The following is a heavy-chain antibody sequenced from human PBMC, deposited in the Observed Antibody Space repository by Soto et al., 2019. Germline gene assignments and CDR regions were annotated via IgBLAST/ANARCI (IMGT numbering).Heavy chain of an antibody. V-gene: IGHV4-4*02. CDR2: VYHNGLT. J-gene: IGHJ4*02. D-gene: IGHD1-26*01. CDR1: GDSIGSNVW. Sequence: SETLSLTCDVSGDSIGSNVWWSWVRQPPGKGLEWIGEVYHNGLTDYNPSLRGRATMSADMSKNQFSLKLTSVTPADTAVYYCAKAGSYSGSSGRVDYWGQGILVTVSS. CDR3: AKAGSYSGSSGRVDY.